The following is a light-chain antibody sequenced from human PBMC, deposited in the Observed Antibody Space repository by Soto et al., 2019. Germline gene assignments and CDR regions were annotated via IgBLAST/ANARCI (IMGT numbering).Light chain of an antibody. CDR2: DAS. J-gene: IGKJ1*01. V-gene: IGKV3-11*01. Sequence: IVLTQSQATLSLSPGERAALSGLASQSVSSDLAWYQQKPGQAPRLLIYDASHRATGIPARFSGSGSGTDFTLTISSLEPEDFAVYYCQQRGNWPWTFGQGTKVDIK. CDR3: QQRGNWPWT. CDR1: QSVSSD.